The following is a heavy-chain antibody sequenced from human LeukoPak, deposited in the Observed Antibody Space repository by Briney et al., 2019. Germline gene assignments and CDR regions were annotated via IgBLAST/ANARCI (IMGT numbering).Heavy chain of an antibody. D-gene: IGHD2-2*01. CDR2: ISSSSSYI. V-gene: IGHV3-21*01. CDR1: GFTFSSYS. Sequence: GGSLRLSCAASGFTFSSYSMNWVRQAPGKGLEWVSSISSSSSYIYYADSVKGRFTISRDNAKNSLYLQMNSLRAEDTAVYYCAREFREHTLEPAAPFEDAFDIWGQGTMVTVSS. J-gene: IGHJ3*02. CDR3: AREFREHTLEPAAPFEDAFDI.